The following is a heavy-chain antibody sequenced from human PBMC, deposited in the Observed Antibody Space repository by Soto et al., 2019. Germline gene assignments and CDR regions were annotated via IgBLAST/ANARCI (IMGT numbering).Heavy chain of an antibody. CDR2: ISSSSGTI. CDR3: ARGTYRSKNDFDY. V-gene: IGHV3-11*01. CDR1: GFTFSDYY. Sequence: GGSLRLSCAASGFTFSDYYMTWIRQAPGSGLEWVSYISSSSGTISYTNSVKGRFTISRDNAQNSLYLQMTSLRAEDTAVYYCARGTYRSKNDFDYWGQGTLVTVSS. J-gene: IGHJ4*02. D-gene: IGHD6-13*01.